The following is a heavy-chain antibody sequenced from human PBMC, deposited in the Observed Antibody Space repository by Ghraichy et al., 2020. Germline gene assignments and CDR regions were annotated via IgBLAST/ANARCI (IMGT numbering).Heavy chain of an antibody. CDR3: AREDDFWSGYYDAFDI. D-gene: IGHD3-3*01. CDR2: INHSGST. J-gene: IGHJ3*02. Sequence: INHSGSTNYNPSLKSRVTISVDTSKNQFSLKLSSVTAADTAVYYCAREDDFWSGYYDAFDIWG. V-gene: IGHV4-34*01.